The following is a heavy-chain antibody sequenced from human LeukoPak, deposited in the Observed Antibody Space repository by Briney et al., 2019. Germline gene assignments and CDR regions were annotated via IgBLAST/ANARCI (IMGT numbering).Heavy chain of an antibody. CDR2: ITSSNNYI. V-gene: IGHV3-21*01. D-gene: IGHD2/OR15-2a*01. J-gene: IGHJ6*03. CDR3: ARGEFGDYYYFYMDV. Sequence: PGGSLRLSCAAAGFTFSSYAMNWVRQAPGKGLEWVSSITSSNNYIYYGDSVKGRFTISRDDAKNSLFLQMNSLRAEDTATYYCARGEFGDYYYFYMDVWGKGTTVTVSS. CDR1: GFTFSSYA.